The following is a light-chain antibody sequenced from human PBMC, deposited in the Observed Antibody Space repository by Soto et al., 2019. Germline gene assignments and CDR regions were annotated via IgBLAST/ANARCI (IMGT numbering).Light chain of an antibody. CDR3: QQYDTYSRT. V-gene: IGKV1-5*01. CDR1: QSISGT. Sequence: DIPMTQSPSTLSASVGDRVTITCRASQSISGTLAWYQQKPGKAPKLLMYAASSLERGVPSRFSGSGSGTEFTLTISSLQPDDFATYYCQQYDTYSRTFGQGAKVDIK. J-gene: IGKJ1*01. CDR2: AAS.